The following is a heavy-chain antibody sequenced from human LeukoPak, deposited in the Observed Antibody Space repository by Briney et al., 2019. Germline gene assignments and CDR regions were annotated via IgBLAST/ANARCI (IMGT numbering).Heavy chain of an antibody. V-gene: IGHV3-33*03. CDR2: ITYDGSSQ. J-gene: IGHJ6*03. Sequence: PGGSLRLSCAPSGFTFSSYGMRWVRQAPGKGLDWVAVITYDGSSQYYADSVKGRFTISRDNSKNTLHLQMNSLRAEDTAVYYCAKTGTTGYNYLDVWGKGTTVTVS. D-gene: IGHD1-7*01. CDR3: AKTGTTGYNYLDV. CDR1: GFTFSSYG.